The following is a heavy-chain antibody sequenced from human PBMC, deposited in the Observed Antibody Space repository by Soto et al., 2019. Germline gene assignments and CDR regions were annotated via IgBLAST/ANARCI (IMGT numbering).Heavy chain of an antibody. Sequence: QVQLVQSGAEGKKPGSSVKVSCKASGGTFSSYAISWVQQAPGQGLEWMGGIIPIFGTANYAQKLQGRVTITADESSSTAYMELSSLRSEDTAVYYCARGEYSGSGSYLGYWCQGTLLTVSS. V-gene: IGHV1-69*01. J-gene: IGHJ4*02. CDR1: GGTFSSYA. CDR3: ARGEYSGSGSYLGY. D-gene: IGHD3-10*01. CDR2: IIPIFGTA.